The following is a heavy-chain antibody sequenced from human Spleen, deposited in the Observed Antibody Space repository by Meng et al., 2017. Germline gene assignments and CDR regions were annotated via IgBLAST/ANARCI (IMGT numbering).Heavy chain of an antibody. CDR1: GGSFSGYY. CDR2: INHSGST. V-gene: IGHV4-34*01. CDR3: ARGVCSSSCYFHNWFDP. J-gene: IGHJ5*02. D-gene: IGHD6-13*01. Sequence: QVQLHQWGAGLFKPSETLSLTCAVYGGSFSGYYWTWIRQPPGKGLEWIGEINHSGSTNYNPSLRSRVTISVDTSKNQFSLKLSSVTAADTAVYYCARGVCSSSCYFHNWFDPWGQGTLVTVSS.